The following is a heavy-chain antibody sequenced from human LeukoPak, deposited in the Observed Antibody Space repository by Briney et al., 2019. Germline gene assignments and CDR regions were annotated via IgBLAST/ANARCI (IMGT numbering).Heavy chain of an antibody. CDR1: GYTFTSYD. Sequence: ASVKVSCKASGYTFTSYDINWVRQVTGQGLEWMGWMNPNSGNTGYAQKIQGRVTMTRNTSINTAYMELSSLRSEDTAVYYCARGPSRDYGSGSSWFDPWGQGTLVTVSS. CDR3: ARGPSRDYGSGSSWFDP. V-gene: IGHV1-8*01. J-gene: IGHJ5*02. D-gene: IGHD3-10*01. CDR2: MNPNSGNT.